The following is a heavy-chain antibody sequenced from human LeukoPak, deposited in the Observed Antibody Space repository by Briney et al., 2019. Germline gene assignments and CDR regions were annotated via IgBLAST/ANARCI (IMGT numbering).Heavy chain of an antibody. D-gene: IGHD3-10*01. Sequence: SGGSLRLSCAASGFTFSSYSMNWVRQAPGKGLEWVSYISSSSNTIYYADSVKGRFTISRDNAKNSLYLQMNSLRDEDTAVYYCARDGMVRGVIIWDAFDIWGQGTMVTVSS. V-gene: IGHV3-48*02. CDR1: GFTFSSYS. J-gene: IGHJ3*02. CDR3: ARDGMVRGVIIWDAFDI. CDR2: ISSSSNTI.